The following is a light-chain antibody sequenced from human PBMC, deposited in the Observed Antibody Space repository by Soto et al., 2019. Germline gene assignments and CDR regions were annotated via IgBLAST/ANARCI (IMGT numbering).Light chain of an antibody. CDR1: SSDIGAYNF. CDR3: CSCRSRSSLI. Sequence: QSALTQPASVSGSPGQSITISCTGTSSDIGAYNFVSWYQQHPGKAPKLMIYEVSNRPSGVSNRFSGSKSGNTASLTISGLQAEDEADYYCCSCRSRSSLIFGGGTKVTVL. J-gene: IGLJ2*01. CDR2: EVS. V-gene: IGLV2-14*01.